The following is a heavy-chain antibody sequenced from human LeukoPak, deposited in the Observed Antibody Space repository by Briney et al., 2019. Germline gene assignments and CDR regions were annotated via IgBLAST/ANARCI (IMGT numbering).Heavy chain of an antibody. CDR2: IWYDGSNK. Sequence: GRSLRLSCAASGFTFSSYGMPWVRQAPGKGLEWVAVIWYDGSNKYYADCVKGRFTISRDNSKNTLYLQMNSLRAEDTAVYYCAKDSSNNYYDSSGMNYWGQGTLVTVSS. J-gene: IGHJ4*02. V-gene: IGHV3-33*06. CDR1: GFTFSSYG. CDR3: AKDSSNNYYDSSGMNY. D-gene: IGHD3-22*01.